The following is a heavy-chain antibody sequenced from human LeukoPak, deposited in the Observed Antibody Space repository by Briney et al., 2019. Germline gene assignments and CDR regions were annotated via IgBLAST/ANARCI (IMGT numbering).Heavy chain of an antibody. J-gene: IGHJ5*02. CDR3: ARLRCGDCYPNWFDP. Sequence: SETLSLTCAVYGESFSGYYWSWIRQPPGKGLEWIGEINHSGSTNYNPSLKSRPTISVDTSKNQFSLKLSSVTAADTAVYYCARLRCGDCYPNWFDPWGQGTLVTVSS. CDR1: GESFSGYY. V-gene: IGHV4-34*01. D-gene: IGHD2-21*02. CDR2: INHSGST.